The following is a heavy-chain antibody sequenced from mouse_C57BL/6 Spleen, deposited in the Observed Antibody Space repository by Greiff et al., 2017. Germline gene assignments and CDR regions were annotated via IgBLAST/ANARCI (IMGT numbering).Heavy chain of an antibody. Sequence: VQLPQSGPELVKPGASVKISCKASGSTFTDYYMTWVKQSHGKSLEWIGDINPNNGGTSSNQKFKGKATLTVDKSSSTAYMELLSLTSEDSAVYYCARRYYDYPAWFAYWGQGTLVTVSA. CDR3: ARRYYDYPAWFAY. V-gene: IGHV1-26*01. J-gene: IGHJ3*01. CDR1: GSTFTDYY. CDR2: INPNNGGT. D-gene: IGHD2-4*01.